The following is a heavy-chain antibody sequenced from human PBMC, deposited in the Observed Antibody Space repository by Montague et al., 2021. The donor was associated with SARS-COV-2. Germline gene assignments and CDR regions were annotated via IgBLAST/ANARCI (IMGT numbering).Heavy chain of an antibody. CDR1: GYSFTSYW. Sequence: QSVAEVKKPGESLKISCKGSGYSFTSYWIGWVRQMPGKGLEWMGIIYPDDSDTRYSPSFQGQVTISADKSISTAYLQWSSLKTSDTAMYYCARHAGYSSSWYGYWGQGTLVTVSS. J-gene: IGHJ4*02. CDR2: IYPDDSDT. V-gene: IGHV5-51*01. CDR3: ARHAGYSSSWYGY. D-gene: IGHD6-13*01.